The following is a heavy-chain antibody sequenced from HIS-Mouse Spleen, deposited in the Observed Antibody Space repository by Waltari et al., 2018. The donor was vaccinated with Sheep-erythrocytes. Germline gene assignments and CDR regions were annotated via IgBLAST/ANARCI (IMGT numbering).Heavy chain of an antibody. CDR1: GGSISSSSYY. CDR2: IYYSGST. D-gene: IGHD6-6*01. CDR3: ARVSVAARFDY. J-gene: IGHJ4*02. Sequence: QLQLQESGPGLVKPSETLSRTCTVSGGSISSSSYYWGWIRQPPGKGLGWIGSIYYSGSTYYNPSLKSRVTISVDTSKNQFSLKLSSVTAADTAVYYCARVSVAARFDYWGQGTLVTVSS. V-gene: IGHV4-39*07.